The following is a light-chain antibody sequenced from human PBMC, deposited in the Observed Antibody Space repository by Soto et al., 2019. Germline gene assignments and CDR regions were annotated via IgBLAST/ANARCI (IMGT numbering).Light chain of an antibody. Sequence: PGAGVTLSCRASQSVSSCDLTWYQQKPGQAPRLLISGASPRATSLPARFSGSGSGTDFTLTISSLQPEDFAVYYCQQHYNLPWTFGQGTKVEIK. V-gene: IGKV3D-7*01. CDR2: GAS. J-gene: IGKJ1*01. CDR1: QSVSSCD. CDR3: QQHYNLPWT.